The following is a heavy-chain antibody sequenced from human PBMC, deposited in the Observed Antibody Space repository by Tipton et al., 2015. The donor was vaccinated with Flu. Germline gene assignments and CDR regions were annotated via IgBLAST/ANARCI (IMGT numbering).Heavy chain of an antibody. Sequence: TLSLTCTVSGGSISNYHWGWIRQPPGKGLEWIGGIHYSGTTYYNPSLKSRVTISVDTSKNQFSLKLTSVTAADTAEYYCARAVIGYGTSYGYFLDRWGHGTVVTVSS. J-gene: IGHJ5*02. V-gene: IGHV4-39*07. CDR2: IHYSGTT. CDR3: ARAVIGYGTSYGYFLDR. D-gene: IGHD5-18*01. CDR1: GGSISNYH.